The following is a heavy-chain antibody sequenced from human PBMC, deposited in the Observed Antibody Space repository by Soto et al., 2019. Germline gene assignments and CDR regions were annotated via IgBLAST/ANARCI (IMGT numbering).Heavy chain of an antibody. D-gene: IGHD3-10*01. CDR1: GGSISSYY. CDR3: ARDGVYCTGYYYYAMDV. CDR2: ISYSGST. V-gene: IGHV4-59*01. Sequence: PSETLSLTCTVSGGSISSYYWNWIRQPPGKGLEWIGYISYSGSTNYSPSLKSRVTISVDTSKKQFSLKLSSVTAADTAVYYCARDGVYCTGYYYYAMDVCAQGTTVTVSS. J-gene: IGHJ6*02.